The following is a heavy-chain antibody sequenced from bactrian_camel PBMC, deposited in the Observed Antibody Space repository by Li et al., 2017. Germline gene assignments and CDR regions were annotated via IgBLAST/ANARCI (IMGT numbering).Heavy chain of an antibody. D-gene: IGHD2*01. V-gene: IGHV3S53*01. CDR2: IDSDGRI. CDR1: GNVVTTNC. Sequence: HVQLVESGGGSVQAGGSLRLSCAASGNVVTTNCMGWFRQAPGKDREGVAAIDSDGRITYADAVKGRFTVSKDNDKGVLYLLVNSSKPDDSAMYYCGAYSRGFGFCTSTPLAAHEHERWGQGTQVTVS. CDR3: GAYSRGFGFCTSTPLAAHEHER. J-gene: IGHJ4*01.